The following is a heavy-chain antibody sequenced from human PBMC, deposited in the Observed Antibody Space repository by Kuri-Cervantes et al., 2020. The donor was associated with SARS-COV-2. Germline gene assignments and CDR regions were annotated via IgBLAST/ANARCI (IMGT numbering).Heavy chain of an antibody. V-gene: IGHV3-48*02. CDR3: ARAISSWFDY. CDR1: GFTFSSYE. J-gene: IGHJ4*02. CDR2: ISSSSSSTI. Sequence: GESLKISCAASGFTFSSYEMNWVRQAPGKGLEWVSYISSSSSSTIYYADSVKGRFTISRDNAKNSLYLQMNSLRDEDTAVYYCARAISSWFDYWGQGTLVTVSS. D-gene: IGHD6-13*01.